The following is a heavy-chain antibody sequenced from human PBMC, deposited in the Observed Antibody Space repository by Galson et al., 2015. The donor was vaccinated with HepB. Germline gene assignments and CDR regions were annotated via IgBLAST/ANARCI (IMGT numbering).Heavy chain of an antibody. CDR2: ISGSGGST. Sequence: SLRLSCAASGFTFSSYAMSWVRQAPGKGLEWVSAISGSGGSTYYADSVKGRFTICRNNSKNTLYLQMNSLRAEDTAVYYCAKYPRTGSSGWLSAFDIWGQGTMVTVSS. V-gene: IGHV3-23*01. CDR1: GFTFSSYA. D-gene: IGHD6-19*01. CDR3: AKYPRTGSSGWLSAFDI. J-gene: IGHJ3*02.